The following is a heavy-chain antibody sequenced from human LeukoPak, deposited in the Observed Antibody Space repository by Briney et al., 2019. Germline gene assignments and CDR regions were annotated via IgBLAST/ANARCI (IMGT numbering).Heavy chain of an antibody. D-gene: IGHD3-3*01. CDR2: IKQDGSQE. Sequence: GGSLRLSCAASRFTLSTYWMSWVRQAPGKVLEWVAHIKQDGSQEYYVDSVKGRFTISRDSAKNSLYLQMNRLRAEDTAVYYCARGVPYDSWSGPHYSDYWGQGTLVTVSS. V-gene: IGHV3-7*03. CDR3: ARGVPYDSWSGPHYSDY. J-gene: IGHJ4*02. CDR1: RFTLSTYW.